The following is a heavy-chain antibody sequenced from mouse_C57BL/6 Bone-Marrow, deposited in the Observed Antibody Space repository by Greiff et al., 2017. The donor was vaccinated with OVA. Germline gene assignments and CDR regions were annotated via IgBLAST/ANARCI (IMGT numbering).Heavy chain of an antibody. CDR3: ASIITTVVAPGWFAY. CDR1: GYTFTSYW. CDR2: IDPSDSYT. J-gene: IGHJ3*01. D-gene: IGHD1-1*01. V-gene: IGHV1-50*01. Sequence: QVQLKQPGAELVKPGASVKLSCKASGYTFTSYWMQWVKQRPGQGLEWIGEIDPSDSYTNYNQKFKGKATLTVDTSSSTAYMQLSSLTSEDSAVYYCASIITTVVAPGWFAYWGQGTLVTVSA.